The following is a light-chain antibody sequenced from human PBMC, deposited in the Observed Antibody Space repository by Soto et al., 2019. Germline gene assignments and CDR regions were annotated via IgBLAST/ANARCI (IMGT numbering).Light chain of an antibody. CDR3: ATWDDSLSAWV. CDR1: SSNIGSNY. J-gene: IGLJ3*02. Sequence: QSVLTQPPSASGTPGQRVIISCSGSSSNIGSNYVSWYQQLPGTAPKLLIYRNNQRPSGVPDRFSGTSASLAISGLRSEDEADYYCATWDDSLSAWVFGGGTKLTVL. V-gene: IGLV1-47*01. CDR2: RNN.